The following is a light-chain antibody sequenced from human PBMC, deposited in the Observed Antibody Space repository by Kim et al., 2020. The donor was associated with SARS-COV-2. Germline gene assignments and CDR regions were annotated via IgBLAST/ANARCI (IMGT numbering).Light chain of an antibody. CDR1: QGISSW. J-gene: IGKJ4*01. CDR3: QQANSFPLT. V-gene: IGKV1-12*01. Sequence: STVESIVTMTCRGSQGISSWFDWYKKKPGRGPKRLVYAASSLHSGVPTRFSGSGSGRDFTLTISSLRPENFATIYSQQANSFPLTFGGGTKVDIK. CDR2: AAS.